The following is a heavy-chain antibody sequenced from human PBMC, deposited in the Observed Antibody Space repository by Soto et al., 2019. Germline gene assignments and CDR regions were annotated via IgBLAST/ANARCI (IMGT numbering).Heavy chain of an antibody. CDR3: AREDTLFKRVLGYYYYGMDV. V-gene: IGHV4-34*01. CDR1: GGCFTGYY. J-gene: IGHJ6*02. CDR2: INHSGRT. Sequence: PSETLSLTCAGAGGCFTGYYWSWMRQPPGKGLEWIGEINHSGRTNYNPSLKSRVTISVDTSKNQFSLKLSSVTAADTAVYYCAREDTLFKRVLGYYYYGMDVWGQGTTVTVS.